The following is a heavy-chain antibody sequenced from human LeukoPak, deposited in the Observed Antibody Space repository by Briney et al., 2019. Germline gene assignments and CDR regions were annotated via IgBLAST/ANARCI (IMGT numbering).Heavy chain of an antibody. V-gene: IGHV3-23*01. J-gene: IGHJ4*02. Sequence: QSGGSLRLSCAASGITISSYAISWVRQAPGKGLEWVSCISISGGSISYADSVKGRFTISRDNPRNTLYMETNSLRAEDTALYYCAIMHLYYDGRGYWVQWGEGTLGTVSS. CDR1: GITISSYA. D-gene: IGHD3-22*01. CDR2: ISISGGSI. CDR3: AIMHLYYDGRGYWVQ.